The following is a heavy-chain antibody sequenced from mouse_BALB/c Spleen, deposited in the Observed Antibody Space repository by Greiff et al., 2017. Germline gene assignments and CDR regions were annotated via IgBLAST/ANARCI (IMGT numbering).Heavy chain of an antibody. J-gene: IGHJ4*01. D-gene: IGHD1-2*01. Sequence: VQRVESGPGLVAPSQSLSITCTVSGFSLTSYGVHWVRQPPGKGLEWLGVIWAGGSTNYNSALMSRLSISKDNSKSQVFLKMNSLRTDDTAMYYCARDHGYGSYAMDYWGQGTSVTVSS. CDR3: ARDHGYGSYAMDY. CDR2: IWAGGST. CDR1: GFSLTSYG. V-gene: IGHV2-9*02.